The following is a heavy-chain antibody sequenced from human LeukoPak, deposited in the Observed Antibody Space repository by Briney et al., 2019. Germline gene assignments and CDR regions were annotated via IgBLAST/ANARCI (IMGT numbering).Heavy chain of an antibody. D-gene: IGHD4-17*01. CDR3: ARYGDYGVDY. CDR1: GFTFSSYA. V-gene: IGHV3-30-3*01. Sequence: GGSLRLSCAASGFTFSSYAMHWVRQAPGKGLEWVAVISYDGSNKYYADSVKGRFTISRDNSKNTLYLQMNSLRAEDTAVYYCARYGDYGVDYWGQGTLVTVSS. J-gene: IGHJ4*02. CDR2: ISYDGSNK.